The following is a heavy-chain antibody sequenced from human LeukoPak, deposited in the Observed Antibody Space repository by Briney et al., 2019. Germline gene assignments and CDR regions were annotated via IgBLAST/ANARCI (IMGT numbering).Heavy chain of an antibody. CDR3: ARDQGYQVVDP. CDR1: GFAFSTYW. J-gene: IGHJ5*02. Sequence: GGSLRLSCAASGFAFSTYWMHWVRQASGKGLAWVSRINGDGSSTSYADSVKGRFTISRDNAKNTLYLQMNSLRAEDTAVYYCARDQGYQVVDPWGQGTLVTVSS. CDR2: INGDGSST. V-gene: IGHV3-74*01. D-gene: IGHD2-2*01.